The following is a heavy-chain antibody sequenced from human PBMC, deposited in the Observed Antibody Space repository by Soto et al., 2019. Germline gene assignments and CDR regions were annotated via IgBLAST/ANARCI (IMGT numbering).Heavy chain of an antibody. CDR2: INHSGST. V-gene: IGHV4-34*01. CDR1: GGSFSGYY. J-gene: IGHJ4*02. Sequence: SETLSLTCAVYGGSFSGYYWSWIRQPPGKGLEWIGEINHSGSTNYNPSLKSRVTISVDTSKNHFSMKLSSVTAADTAVYYCATDRGNYWGQGTLVTVSS. CDR3: ATDRGNY.